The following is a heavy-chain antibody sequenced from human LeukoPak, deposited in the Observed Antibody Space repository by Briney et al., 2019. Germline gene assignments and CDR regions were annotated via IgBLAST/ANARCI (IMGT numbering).Heavy chain of an antibody. D-gene: IGHD3-3*01. CDR3: ARDRSIFGVVEGAFDI. J-gene: IGHJ3*02. CDR2: ISSSSSYI. V-gene: IGHV3-21*01. Sequence: GSLRLSCAASRFTFSSYSMNWVRQAPGKGLEWVSSISSSSSYIYYADSVKGRFTISRDNAKNSLYLQMNSLRAEDTAVYYCARDRSIFGVVEGAFDIWGQGTMVTVSS. CDR1: RFTFSSYS.